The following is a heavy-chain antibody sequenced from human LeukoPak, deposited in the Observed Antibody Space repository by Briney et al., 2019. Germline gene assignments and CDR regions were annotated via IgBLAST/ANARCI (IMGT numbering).Heavy chain of an antibody. CDR3: ARDPRRYSSGWTPTDY. V-gene: IGHV1-18*04. CDR2: ISAYNGNT. J-gene: IGHJ4*02. D-gene: IGHD6-19*01. Sequence: GASVKVSCKASGYTFTGYYMHWVRQAPGQGLEWMGWISAYNGNTNYAQKLQGRVTMTTDTSTSTAYMELRSLRSDDTAVYYCARDPRRYSSGWTPTDYWGQGTLVTVSS. CDR1: GYTFTGYY.